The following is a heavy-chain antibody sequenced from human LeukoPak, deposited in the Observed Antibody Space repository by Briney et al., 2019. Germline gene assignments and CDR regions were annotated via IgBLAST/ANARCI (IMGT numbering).Heavy chain of an antibody. Sequence: ASVKVSCKASGYTFTDYYMHWVRQAPEQGLEWMGRIYPKSGATNSAQKFQGRVTMTRDTSISTVYLEVTRLNSDDTAVFYCARSVSSSHYWYFDLWGRGTLVTVSS. J-gene: IGHJ2*01. CDR3: ARSVSSSHYWYFDL. CDR2: IYPKSGAT. V-gene: IGHV1-2*06. D-gene: IGHD6-6*01. CDR1: GYTFTDYY.